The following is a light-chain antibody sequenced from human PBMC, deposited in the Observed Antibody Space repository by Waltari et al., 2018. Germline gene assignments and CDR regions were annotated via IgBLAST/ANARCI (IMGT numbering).Light chain of an antibody. Sequence: EIVLTQSPATLSLSPGERATLSCRASQSVSSSLAWYRQKPGQAPRLLIYESSIRATGIPARCSGSGSGTDFTLTISTLEPEDFEVYYCQQRRNWPSVTFGGGTKVEIK. J-gene: IGKJ4*01. V-gene: IGKV3-11*01. CDR2: ESS. CDR1: QSVSSS. CDR3: QQRRNWPSVT.